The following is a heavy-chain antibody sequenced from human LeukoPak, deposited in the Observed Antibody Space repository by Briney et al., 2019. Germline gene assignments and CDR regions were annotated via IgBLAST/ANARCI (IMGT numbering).Heavy chain of an antibody. CDR2: IYYSGST. V-gene: IGHV4-31*03. Sequence: SQTLSLTCTVSGGSISSGGYYWSWIRQHPGKGLEWIGYIYYSGSTYYNPSLKSRVTISVDTSKNQFSLKLSSVTAADTAVYYCARSGVMIVAPRGYFDYWGQRTLVTVSS. D-gene: IGHD3-22*01. CDR1: GGSISSGGYY. CDR3: ARSGVMIVAPRGYFDY. J-gene: IGHJ4*02.